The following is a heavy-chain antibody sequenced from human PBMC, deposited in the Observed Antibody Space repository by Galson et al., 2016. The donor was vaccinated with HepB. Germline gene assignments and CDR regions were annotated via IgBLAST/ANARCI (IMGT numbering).Heavy chain of an antibody. V-gene: IGHV3-23*01. CDR3: ARDWGMMVAPKTYYYYGMDD. Sequence: SLRLSCAASGFTFSSYAMTWVRQAPGKGLEWVSLISGSGDSTYYADSVKGRFTISRDNSKNTLYLQMSSLRDEDTAVYYCARDWGMMVAPKTYYYYGMDDWGQGTLVTVSS. J-gene: IGHJ6*02. CDR1: GFTFSSYA. CDR2: ISGSGDST. D-gene: IGHD3-22*01.